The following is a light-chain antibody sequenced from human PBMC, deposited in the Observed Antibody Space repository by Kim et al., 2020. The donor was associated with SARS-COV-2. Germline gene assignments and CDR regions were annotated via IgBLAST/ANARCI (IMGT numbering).Light chain of an antibody. J-gene: IGKJ2*01. CDR1: QGISNY. CDR3: LQHNSYPYT. CDR2: AAS. V-gene: IGKV1-17*03. Sequence: SASIGDRVTITCRAGQGISNYLAWFQQKPVKVPQRLIYAASSLQSGVPSRFSGSGSGTEFTLTISSLQPEDVAMYYCLQHNSYPYTFGQGTKLEI.